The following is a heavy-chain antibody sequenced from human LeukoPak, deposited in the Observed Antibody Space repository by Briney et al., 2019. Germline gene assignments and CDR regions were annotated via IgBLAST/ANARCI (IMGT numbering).Heavy chain of an antibody. V-gene: IGHV4-38-2*02. CDR2: IYHSGTS. J-gene: IGHJ5*02. D-gene: IGHD1-26*01. CDR1: AYSISDGFV. CDR3: TRLSHVAGAPKVSWFDP. Sequence: SGTLSLTCTVSAYSISDGFVWGWIRQAPGKGLEWIGSIYHSGTSYYNPSLKSRISMSVDTSKTQFSLNLSSVTAADTAVYYCTRLSHVAGAPKVSWFDPWGQGTLVTVSS.